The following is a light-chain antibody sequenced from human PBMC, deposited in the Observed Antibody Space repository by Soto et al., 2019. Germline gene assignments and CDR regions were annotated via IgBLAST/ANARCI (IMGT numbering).Light chain of an antibody. CDR1: SSDVGGYNY. CDR2: EVN. CDR3: SSYAGSNNLV. Sequence: QSALTQPPSASGSPGQSVTISCTGTSSDVGGYNYVSWYQQHPGKAPKLMIYEVNKRPSGVPDRFSGSKFGNTASLTVSGLHAEDEADYYCSSYAGSNNLVFGGGTKLTVL. V-gene: IGLV2-8*01. J-gene: IGLJ3*02.